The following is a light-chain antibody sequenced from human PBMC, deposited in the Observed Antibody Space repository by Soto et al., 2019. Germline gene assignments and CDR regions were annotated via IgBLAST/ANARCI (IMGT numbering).Light chain of an antibody. J-gene: IGKJ4*01. V-gene: IGKV1-33*01. CDR1: QDISNY. CDR2: DVF. CDR3: QQYDNLFFS. Sequence: DIQMTQSPSSLSASVGDRVIITCQASQDISNYLNWYQKKPGKAPKLLIYDVFNLEAGVPSRFSGSGSGKDFTLNISSLQPEDIATYYCQQYDNLFFSFGGGTRVEIK.